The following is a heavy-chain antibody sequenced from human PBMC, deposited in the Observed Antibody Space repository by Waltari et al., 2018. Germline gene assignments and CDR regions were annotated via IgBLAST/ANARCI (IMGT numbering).Heavy chain of an antibody. Sequence: EVQLVESGGGLVQPGGSLRLSCSGSGFTFTNHWMSWVRQAPGNGREWVASIKQYGSEKSYVDSMKGRFTISRDNAKNSLSLQMDSLRAEDTAVYFCARGVTTVEYWGQGTLVTVSS. CDR1: GFTFTNHW. CDR2: IKQYGSEK. V-gene: IGHV3-7*04. J-gene: IGHJ4*02. D-gene: IGHD2-21*02. CDR3: ARGVTTVEY.